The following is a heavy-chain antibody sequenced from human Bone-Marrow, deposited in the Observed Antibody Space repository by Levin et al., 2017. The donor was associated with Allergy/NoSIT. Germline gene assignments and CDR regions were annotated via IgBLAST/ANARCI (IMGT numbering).Heavy chain of an antibody. V-gene: IGHV6-1*01. CDR1: GDSVSSNIAG. CDR2: AYYRSKWYN. Sequence: SSETLSLTCAISGDSVSSNIAGWNWIRQSPSRGLEWLGRAYYRSKWYNDYAVSVKSRLTIKPDTSKNQLSLQLNSVTPEDTAVYYCVRDSSGLDYWGQGTLVTVSS. J-gene: IGHJ4*02. CDR3: VRDSSGLDY. D-gene: IGHD3-22*01.